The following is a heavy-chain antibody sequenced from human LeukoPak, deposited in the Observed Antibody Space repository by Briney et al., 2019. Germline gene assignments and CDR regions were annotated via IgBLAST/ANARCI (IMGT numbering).Heavy chain of an antibody. CDR1: GYCFTSYW. J-gene: IGHJ4*02. Sequence: GASMKFSCTGSGYCFTSYWIGWVRQLPGKGLEWTGIIYPGDSDSRYSPSFQGQVTISADKSISTAYLQWSSLKASDTAMYYCARPMDSSGWPLDYWGQGTLVTVSS. D-gene: IGHD6-19*01. CDR3: ARPMDSSGWPLDY. V-gene: IGHV5-51*01. CDR2: IYPGDSDS.